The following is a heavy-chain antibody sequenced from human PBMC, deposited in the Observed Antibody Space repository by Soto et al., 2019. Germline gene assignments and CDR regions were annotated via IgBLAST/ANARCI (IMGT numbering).Heavy chain of an antibody. CDR1: GFSLTTSGVG. J-gene: IGHJ4*02. Sequence: QITLNESGPTVVRPTETLTLTCRFSGFSLTTSGVGVGWIRQSPGKAPEWLALIYWDDDKRYSASLKSRLTITKDTSKNQVVLTVSPLDPTDTATYYCAHRVLRTVFGLVTTTAIYFDFWGQGTPVAVSS. CDR2: IYWDDDK. CDR3: AHRVLRTVFGLVTTTAIYFDF. D-gene: IGHD3-3*01. V-gene: IGHV2-5*02.